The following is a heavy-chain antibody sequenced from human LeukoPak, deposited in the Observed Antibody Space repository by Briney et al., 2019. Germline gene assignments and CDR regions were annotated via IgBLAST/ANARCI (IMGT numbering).Heavy chain of an antibody. J-gene: IGHJ6*02. V-gene: IGHV3-9*01. CDR2: ISWISDSI. CDR1: GFTFDDYA. D-gene: IGHD5-12*01. CDR3: AKGIRGATIRDGMDV. Sequence: GGSLRLSCAASGFTFDDYAMHWVRQAPGKGLEWVSGISWISDSIDYADSVKGRFTISRDNAKNSLYLQMNSLRAEDTALYYCAKGIRGATIRDGMDVRGQGTTVTVSS.